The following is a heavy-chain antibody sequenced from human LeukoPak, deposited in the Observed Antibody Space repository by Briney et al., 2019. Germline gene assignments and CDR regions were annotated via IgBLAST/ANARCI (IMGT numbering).Heavy chain of an antibody. D-gene: IGHD4-23*01. CDR2: IYSGGAT. CDR1: GITVNTNY. V-gene: IGHV3-66*02. Sequence: GGSLRLSCAASGITVNTNYMSWVRQAPGKGLEWVSIIYSGGATFYADSVKGRFTISRDNSKNTLYLQMNSLRAEDTAVYYCAKDGGGDNSVPDAFDIWGQGTMVTVSS. J-gene: IGHJ3*02. CDR3: AKDGGGDNSVPDAFDI.